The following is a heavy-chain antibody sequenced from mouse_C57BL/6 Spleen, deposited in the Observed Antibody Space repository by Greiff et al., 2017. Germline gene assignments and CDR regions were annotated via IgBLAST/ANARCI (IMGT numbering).Heavy chain of an antibody. CDR3: GSLYYEYDYAMDY. D-gene: IGHD2-4*01. CDR2: IDPEDGET. V-gene: IGHV14-2*01. J-gene: IGHJ4*01. CDR1: GFNIKDYH. Sequence: EVQLQQSGAELVKPGASVKLSCTASGFNIKDYHMHWVKQRTEQGLEWIGRIDPEDGETKYATKFQGKATITADTSSNTAYQQLGILTSEDTAVYYCGSLYYEYDYAMDYWGQGTSVTVSS.